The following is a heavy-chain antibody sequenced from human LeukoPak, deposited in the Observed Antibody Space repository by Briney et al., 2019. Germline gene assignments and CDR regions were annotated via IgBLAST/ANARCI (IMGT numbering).Heavy chain of an antibody. V-gene: IGHV3-48*01. CDR3: ARDLGATIFDFDY. Sequence: TGGSLRLSCAASGFTFSSYSMNWVRQAPGKGLEWVSYISSSSSTIYYADSVKGRFTISRDNAKNSLYLQMNSLRAEDTAVYYCARDLGATIFDFDYWGQGTLVTVSS. J-gene: IGHJ4*02. CDR1: GFTFSSYS. CDR2: ISSSSSTI. D-gene: IGHD1-26*01.